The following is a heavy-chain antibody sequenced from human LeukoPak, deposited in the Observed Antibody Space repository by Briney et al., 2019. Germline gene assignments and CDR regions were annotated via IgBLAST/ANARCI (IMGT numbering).Heavy chain of an antibody. CDR2: ISGSGGST. J-gene: IGHJ4*02. V-gene: IGHV3-23*01. CDR1: GFTFSSYA. Sequence: GGSLRLSCAASGFTFSSYAMSWVRQAPGKGLEWVSAISGSGGSTYYADSVKGRFTISRDNSKNTLYPQMNSLRAEDTAVYYCARGVNSWQQFDYWGQGTLVTVPS. D-gene: IGHD6-13*01. CDR3: ARGVNSWQQFDY.